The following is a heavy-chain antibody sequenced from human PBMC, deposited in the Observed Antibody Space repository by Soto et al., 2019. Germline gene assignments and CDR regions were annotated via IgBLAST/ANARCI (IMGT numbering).Heavy chain of an antibody. CDR3: VQSRCGDCLQFYPSHSYYGLDV. J-gene: IGHJ6*02. CDR2: IYWDDDK. V-gene: IGHV2-5*02. Sequence: SGPTLVNPTQTLTLTCTFSGFSLSTTGVGVGWIRQPPGKALEWLALIYWDDDKRYSPSLRSRLTITKDTSKNQVVLTMTYMDPVDTATYYCVQSRCGDCLQFYPSHSYYGLDVWGQGTTVTVSS. CDR1: GFSLSTTGVG. D-gene: IGHD2-21*01.